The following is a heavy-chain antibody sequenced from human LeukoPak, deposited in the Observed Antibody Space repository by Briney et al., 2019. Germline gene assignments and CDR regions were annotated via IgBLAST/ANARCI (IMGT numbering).Heavy chain of an antibody. Sequence: PGGSLRLSCAASGFTFSSYEMNWVRQAPGKGLEGVSYISSSGSTIYYADSVKGRFTISRDNAKNSLYLQMNSLRAEDTAVYYCARDMGNYYHTSGYYGGYWGQGTLVTVSS. CDR2: ISSSGSTI. CDR1: GFTFSSYE. D-gene: IGHD3-22*01. V-gene: IGHV3-48*03. CDR3: ARDMGNYYHTSGYYGGY. J-gene: IGHJ4*02.